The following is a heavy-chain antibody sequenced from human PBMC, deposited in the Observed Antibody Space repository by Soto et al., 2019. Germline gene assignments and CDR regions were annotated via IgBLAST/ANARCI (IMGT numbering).Heavy chain of an antibody. Sequence: ASVKGSCTASCYTFTSYGISWVRHAPGQGLEWMGCISAYNGNTNYAHKLQGRVTMTTDTSTSTAYMELRSLRSDDTAVYYCARHHCSSTSCYTAVDYWGQGTLVTVSS. CDR2: ISAYNGNT. D-gene: IGHD2-2*02. CDR1: CYTFTSYG. J-gene: IGHJ4*02. V-gene: IGHV1-18*04. CDR3: ARHHCSSTSCYTAVDY.